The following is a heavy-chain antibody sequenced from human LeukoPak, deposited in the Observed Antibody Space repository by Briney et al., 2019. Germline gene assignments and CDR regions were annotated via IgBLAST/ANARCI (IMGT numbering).Heavy chain of an antibody. J-gene: IGHJ4*02. D-gene: IGHD6-19*01. CDR3: ARDGSSGWREDYFDY. Sequence: ASVKVSCKASGYTFTGYYMHWMRQAPGQGLEWMGWINPNSGGTNYAQKFQGRVTMTRDTSISTAYMELNRLRSDDTAVYYCARDGSSGWREDYFDYWGQGTLVTVSS. CDR2: INPNSGGT. CDR1: GYTFTGYY. V-gene: IGHV1-2*02.